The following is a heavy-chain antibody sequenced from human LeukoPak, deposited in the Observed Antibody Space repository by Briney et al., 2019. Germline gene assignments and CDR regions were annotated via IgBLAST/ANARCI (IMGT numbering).Heavy chain of an antibody. D-gene: IGHD5-18*01. CDR1: GYTFTDYY. J-gene: IGHJ4*02. V-gene: IGHV1-2*02. CDR2: INPNSGGT. CDR3: ATGKYSLWADY. Sequence: ASVKVSCTASGYTFTDYYLHWVRQAPGQGLEWVGWINPNSGGTNYAQNFQGRVTMTRDTSISAAYMELSRLRSDDTALYYCATGKYSLWADYWGQGTLVTVSS.